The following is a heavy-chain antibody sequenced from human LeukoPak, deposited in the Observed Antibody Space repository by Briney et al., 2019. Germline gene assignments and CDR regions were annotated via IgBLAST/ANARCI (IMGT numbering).Heavy chain of an antibody. CDR3: ARENNDYGGKKAFDY. CDR2: IYYSGST. V-gene: IGHV4-59*01. Sequence: PSETLSLTCTVSGGSISSYYWSWIRQPSGKGLEWIGYIYYSGSTYYNPSLKSRLTISVDTSKNQFSLKVSSVTAADTAVYYCARENNDYGGKKAFDYWGQGTLVTVSS. J-gene: IGHJ4*02. CDR1: GGSISSYY. D-gene: IGHD4-23*01.